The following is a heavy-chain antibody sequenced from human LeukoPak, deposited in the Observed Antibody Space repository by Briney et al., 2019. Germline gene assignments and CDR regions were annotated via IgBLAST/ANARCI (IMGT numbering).Heavy chain of an antibody. CDR3: TTDSVGNYVWGNYRYLGDY. CDR2: ISSSSSTI. Sequence: GGSLRLSCAASGFTFSYYSLNWVRQAPGKGLEWVSYISSSSSTIYYADSVKGRFTISRDNAMNSLFLQMNSLRDEDTAVYYCTTDSVGNYVWGNYRYLGDYWGQGTLVTVSS. D-gene: IGHD3-16*02. CDR1: GFTFSYYS. V-gene: IGHV3-48*02. J-gene: IGHJ4*02.